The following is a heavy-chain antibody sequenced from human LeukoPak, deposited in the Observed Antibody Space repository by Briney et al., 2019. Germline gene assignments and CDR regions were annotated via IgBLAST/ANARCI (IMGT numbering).Heavy chain of an antibody. D-gene: IGHD3-22*01. CDR2: ISYDGSNK. CDR3: ARDYYDSSGYYYYYYYYYMDV. CDR1: GFTFSSYA. Sequence: GRSLRLSCAASGFTFSSYAMHWVRQAPGKGLEWVAVISYDGSNKYYVDSVKGRFTISRDNSKNTLYLQMNSLRAEDTAVYYCARDYYDSSGYYYYYYYYYMDVWGKGTTVTVSS. J-gene: IGHJ6*03. V-gene: IGHV3-30*04.